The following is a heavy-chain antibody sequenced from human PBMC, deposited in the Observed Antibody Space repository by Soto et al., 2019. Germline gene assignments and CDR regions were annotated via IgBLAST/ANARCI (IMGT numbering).Heavy chain of an antibody. J-gene: IGHJ6*02. CDR3: ARADRTLVTSYSLDV. Sequence: SLTCAVYVGSFSGYYWTWIRQPPGKGLEWIGEINHSGTINFNPSLKSRLTISLDTSKKHFSLKLSSVTDADTAAYYCARADRTLVTSYSLDVWGQGTTVTVSS. CDR1: VGSFSGYY. V-gene: IGHV4-34*01. D-gene: IGHD2-21*02. CDR2: INHSGTI.